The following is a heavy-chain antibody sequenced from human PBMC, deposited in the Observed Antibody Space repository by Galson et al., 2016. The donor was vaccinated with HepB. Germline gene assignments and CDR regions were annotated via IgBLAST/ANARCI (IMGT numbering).Heavy chain of an antibody. V-gene: IGHV4-34*01. J-gene: IGHJ4*02. CDR3: ARVPFYFGSGILDY. CDR2: INHSGRT. CDR1: GGSFSSFY. D-gene: IGHD3-10*01. Sequence: SETLSLTCAVYGGSFSSFYWTWISQPPGKGLEWIGEINHSGRTNYNPSLKSRVSVSVDTSKHQFSLKLTSVTAADTAIYYCARVPFYFGSGILDYWGQGTPVTVSS.